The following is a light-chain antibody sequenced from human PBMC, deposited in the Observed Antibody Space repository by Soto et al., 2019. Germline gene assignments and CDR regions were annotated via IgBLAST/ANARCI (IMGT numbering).Light chain of an antibody. CDR1: QNISTS. Sequence: DIYLTQSPSTLSASVGDAVTITCRASQNISTSLAWYQHRPRQAPKLLIFDVSNVESGVPSRFRGSGSGREFTLTISRLHSDDFAKYYCQQYDYSRSFGQGTKVDSK. CDR3: QQYDYSRS. J-gene: IGKJ1*01. CDR2: DVS. V-gene: IGKV1-5*01.